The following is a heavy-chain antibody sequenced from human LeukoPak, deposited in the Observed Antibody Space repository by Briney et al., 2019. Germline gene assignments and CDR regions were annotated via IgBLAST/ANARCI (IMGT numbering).Heavy chain of an antibody. CDR2: IAYDGSRA. V-gene: IGHV3-33*03. CDR3: TKYKNDHFDY. D-gene: IGHD1-14*01. CDR1: GFTFGGYG. J-gene: IGHJ4*02. Sequence: QTGRSLRLSCAGSGFTFGGYGMHWFRQTPGKGLEWVAVIAYDGSRAFYADSVKGRLTISRDNSKNTMSVQMDDLRAEDTAVYSCTKYKNDHFDYGGQGTLVTVSS.